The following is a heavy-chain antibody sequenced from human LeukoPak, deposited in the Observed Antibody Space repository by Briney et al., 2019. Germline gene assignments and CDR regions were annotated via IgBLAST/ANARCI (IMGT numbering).Heavy chain of an antibody. V-gene: IGHV4-39*01. D-gene: IGHD6-19*01. J-gene: IGHJ4*02. CDR1: GGSISSSSYY. CDR2: IYYSGST. Sequence: SETLSLTCTVSGGSISSSSYYWGWIRQPPGKGLEWIGSIYYSGSTYYNPSLKSRVTISVDTSKNQFSLKLSSVTAADTAVYYCARVAVARELDYWGQGTLVTVSS. CDR3: ARVAVARELDY.